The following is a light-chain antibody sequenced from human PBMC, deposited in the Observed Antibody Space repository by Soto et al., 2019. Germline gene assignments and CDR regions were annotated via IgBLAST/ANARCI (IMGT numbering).Light chain of an antibody. CDR1: SSNIGSGYD. CDR3: QSYDSSLSGVI. CDR2: DTN. V-gene: IGLV1-40*01. Sequence: QSVLTQPPSVSGAPGEGVTISCTGSSSNIGSGYDVHWYQQLPGTAPKLLIYDTNNRPSGVPDRFSGSKSGTSASLAITGLQVEDEADYYCQSYDSSLSGVIFGGGTKLTVL. J-gene: IGLJ2*01.